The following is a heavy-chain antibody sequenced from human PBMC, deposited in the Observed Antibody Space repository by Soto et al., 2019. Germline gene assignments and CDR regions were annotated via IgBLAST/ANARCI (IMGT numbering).Heavy chain of an antibody. CDR1: GGTFSSYS. D-gene: IGHD1-26*01. V-gene: IGHV1-69*01. Sequence: QVQLVQSGAEVKKPGSSVKVSCKASGGTFSSYSINWVRQAPGQGLEWMGEIIPIFGTANYAQKFQGRVTITADESTSTAYMELGSLRSEDTAVYCCAIDGGRHPGGMDSWGQGTLVTVSS. CDR2: IIPIFGTA. CDR3: AIDGGRHPGGMDS. J-gene: IGHJ4*02.